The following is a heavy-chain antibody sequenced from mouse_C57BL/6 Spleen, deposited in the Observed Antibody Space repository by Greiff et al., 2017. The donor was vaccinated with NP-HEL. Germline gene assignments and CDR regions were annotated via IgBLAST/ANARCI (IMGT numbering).Heavy chain of an antibody. Sequence: EVKLQESGPGLVKPSQSLSLTCSVTGYSITSGYYWNWIRQFPGNKLEWMGYISYDGSNNYNPSLKNRISITRDTSKNQFFLKLNSVTTEDTATYYCARLLLYYAMDYWGQGTSVTVSS. D-gene: IGHD2-12*01. J-gene: IGHJ4*01. V-gene: IGHV3-6*01. CDR1: GYSITSGYY. CDR3: ARLLLYYAMDY. CDR2: ISYDGSN.